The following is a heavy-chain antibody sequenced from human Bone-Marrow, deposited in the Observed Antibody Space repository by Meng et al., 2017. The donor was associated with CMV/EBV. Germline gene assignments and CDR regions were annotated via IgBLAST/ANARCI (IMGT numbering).Heavy chain of an antibody. Sequence: ASVKVSCKASGYTFTSYGISWVRQAPGQGLEWMGWISAYNGNTNYAQKLQGRVTMTTDTSTSTAYMELRSLRSDDTAVYYCARVHYDSSGYYYWWFDYWGQGTLVTCAS. CDR1: GYTFTSYG. V-gene: IGHV1-18*01. CDR2: ISAYNGNT. CDR3: ARVHYDSSGYYYWWFDY. D-gene: IGHD3-22*01. J-gene: IGHJ4*02.